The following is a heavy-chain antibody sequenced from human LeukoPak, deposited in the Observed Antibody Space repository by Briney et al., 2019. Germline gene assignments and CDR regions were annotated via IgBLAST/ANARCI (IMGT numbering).Heavy chain of an antibody. D-gene: IGHD4-17*01. CDR3: ARDRDGDYASGRYYYCYGMDV. CDR1: GGTFSSYA. V-gene: IGHV1-69*13. J-gene: IGHJ6*04. CDR2: IIPIFGTA. Sequence: ASVKVSCKASGGTFSSYAISWVRQAPGQGLEWMGGIIPIFGTANYAQKFQGRVTITADESTSTAYMELSSLRSEDTAVYYCARDRDGDYASGRYYYCYGMDVWGKGTTVTVSS.